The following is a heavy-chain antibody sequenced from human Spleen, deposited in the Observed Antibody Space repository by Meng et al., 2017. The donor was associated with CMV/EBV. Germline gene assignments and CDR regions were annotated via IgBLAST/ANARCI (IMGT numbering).Heavy chain of an antibody. Sequence: GGPLRLSCVGSGFTFRGMHWVRQAPGKGLEWVSFIQYDGSSKLYADSVKGRFTISRDNSRNTLYLQINSLRPEDTAIYYCAKDTLFGGDDSFDIWGHGTMVTVSS. J-gene: IGHJ3*02. CDR3: AKDTLFGGDDSFDI. CDR2: IQYDGSSK. V-gene: IGHV3-30*02. CDR1: GFTFRG. D-gene: IGHD3-3*01.